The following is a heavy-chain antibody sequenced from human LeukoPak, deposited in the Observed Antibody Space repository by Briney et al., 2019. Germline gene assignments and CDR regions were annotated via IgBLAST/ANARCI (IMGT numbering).Heavy chain of an antibody. V-gene: IGHV3-23*01. CDR1: GFTFNNYA. CDR2: ISGSGGST. CDR3: AKERTSDFGGPLDY. D-gene: IGHD3-10*01. Sequence: TGGSLRLSCVASGFTFNNYAMSWVRQAPGKGLEWVSAISGSGGSTYYADSVKGRFTISRDNSENTLYLQIISLRAEDTAVYYCAKERTSDFGGPLDYWGQGTLVTVSS. J-gene: IGHJ4*02.